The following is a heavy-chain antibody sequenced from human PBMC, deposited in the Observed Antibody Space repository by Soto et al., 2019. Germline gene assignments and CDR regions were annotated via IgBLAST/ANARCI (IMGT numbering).Heavy chain of an antibody. D-gene: IGHD2-15*01. CDR2: ISAYNGNT. CDR3: ARDSAVVVGPWFDP. J-gene: IGHJ5*02. V-gene: IGHV1-18*04. Sequence: ASVKVSCKASGYTFTSYGISCVRQAPGQGLEWTGWISAYNGNTNYAQKLQGRVTMTTDTSTSTAYMELRSLRSDDTAVYYCARDSAVVVGPWFDPWGQGTLVTVS. CDR1: GYTFTSYG.